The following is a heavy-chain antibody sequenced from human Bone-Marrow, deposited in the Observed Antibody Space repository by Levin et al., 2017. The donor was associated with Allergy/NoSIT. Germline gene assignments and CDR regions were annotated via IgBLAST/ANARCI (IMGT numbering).Heavy chain of an antibody. J-gene: IGHJ6*02. CDR1: GFTFITYA. CDR3: ARSLHYYYFAMDV. V-gene: IGHV3-30*03. Sequence: GESLRLSCAASGFTFITYAIHWVRQAPGKGLEWVAGVSFDGSNKYYADSVKGRFTISRDNSKNTLFLQMNSLRAEDTAVYYCARSLHYYYFAMDVWGQGTTVTVSS. CDR2: VSFDGSNK.